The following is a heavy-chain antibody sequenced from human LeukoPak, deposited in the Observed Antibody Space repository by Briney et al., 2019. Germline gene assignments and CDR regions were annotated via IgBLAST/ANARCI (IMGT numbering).Heavy chain of an antibody. D-gene: IGHD3-10*01. V-gene: IGHV3-43*02. J-gene: IGHJ4*02. CDR2: ISGDGGST. CDR3: AKEHGSGSYYVGY. CDR1: GFTFDDYA. Sequence: GGSLRLSCAASGFTFDDYAMHWVRQAPAKGLEWVSLISGDGGSTYYADSVKGRFTISRDNSKNTLYLQMNSLRAEDTAVYYCAKEHGSGSYYVGYWGQGTLVTVSS.